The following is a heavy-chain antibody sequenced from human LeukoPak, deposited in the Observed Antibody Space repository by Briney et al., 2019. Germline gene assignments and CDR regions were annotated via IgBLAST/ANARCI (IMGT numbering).Heavy chain of an antibody. V-gene: IGHV5-51*01. CDR2: IYPGDSDT. CDR3: ARRGGGNTGGFFFDY. CDR1: VFSFTNYW. J-gene: IGHJ4*02. Sequence: GESLKISCKTSVFSFTNYWIAWVRQMPGEGLEWMGSIYPGDSDTTYNPSFQGQVTISADRSIKTAYLQWCSLKASDTAMYYCARRGGGNTGGFFFDYWGQGSLVTVSS. D-gene: IGHD5-18*01.